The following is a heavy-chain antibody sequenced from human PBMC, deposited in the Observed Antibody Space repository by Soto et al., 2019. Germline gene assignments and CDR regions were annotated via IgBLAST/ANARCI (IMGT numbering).Heavy chain of an antibody. CDR2: INPNDGTT. V-gene: IGHV1-46*03. CDR1: GDTLTRHY. CDR3: VREGGISPAPRKNFAQ. D-gene: IGHD1-26*01. J-gene: IGHJ4*02. Sequence: QVQLVQSGAEVKKPGASVKLSCKASGDTLTRHYMHWVRQAPGQGPEWVGVINPNDGTTVYAQKFQGRFTGTRDTSTSVLYMALVSLRSDDTAVYYCVREGGISPAPRKNFAQWGEGILVTVSS.